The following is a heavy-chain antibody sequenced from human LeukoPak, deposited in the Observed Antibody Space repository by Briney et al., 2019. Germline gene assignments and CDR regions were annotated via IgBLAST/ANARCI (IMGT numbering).Heavy chain of an antibody. CDR1: GGTFSSYA. D-gene: IGHD3-22*01. CDR2: IIPIFGTA. CDR3: ARDRSYYDSSGFLDY. J-gene: IGHJ4*02. V-gene: IGHV1-69*05. Sequence: SVKVSCKASGGTFSSYAMSWVRQAPGQGLEWMGRIIPIFGTANYAQKFQGRVTITTDESTSTAYMELSSLRSEDTAVYYCARDRSYYDSSGFLDYWGQGTLVTVSS.